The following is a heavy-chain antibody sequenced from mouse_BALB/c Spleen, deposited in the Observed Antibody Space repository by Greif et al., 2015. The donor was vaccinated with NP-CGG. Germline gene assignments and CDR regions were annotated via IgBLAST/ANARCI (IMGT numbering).Heavy chain of an antibody. CDR1: GYTFTSYN. CDR3: ARDYGPSAWFAY. V-gene: IGHV1-12*01. Sequence: QVQLQQSGAELVKPGASVKMSCKASGYTFTSYNMHWVKQTPGQGLEWIGAIYPGNGDTSYNQKFKGKATLTADKSSSTAYMQLSSLTSEDSAVYYCARDYGPSAWFAYWGQGTLVTVSA. CDR2: IYPGNGDT. D-gene: IGHD1-1*02. J-gene: IGHJ3*01.